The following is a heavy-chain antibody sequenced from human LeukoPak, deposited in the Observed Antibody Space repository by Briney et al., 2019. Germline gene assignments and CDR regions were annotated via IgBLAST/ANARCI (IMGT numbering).Heavy chain of an antibody. CDR1: GFPFSPYE. D-gene: IGHD1-26*01. V-gene: IGHV3-30*01. CDR3: ARDQRLGAPDYMDY. CDR2: VSTDGGIE. J-gene: IGHJ4*02. Sequence: GGSLTLSCAASGFPFSPYELHWVRQAPGKGLEWLAVVSTDGGIESYADSVRGRFTICRDNSKNTVFLQMTSLGTGDTDVYFCARDQRLGAPDYMDYWGRGTQLSVSS.